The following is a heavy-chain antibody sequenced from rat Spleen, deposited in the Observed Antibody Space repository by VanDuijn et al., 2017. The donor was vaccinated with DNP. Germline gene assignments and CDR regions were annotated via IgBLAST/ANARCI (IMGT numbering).Heavy chain of an antibody. J-gene: IGHJ2*01. V-gene: IGHV5-29*01. CDR3: ARHLTGMGYFDY. Sequence: EVQLVESGGGLVQPGRSLKLSCAASGFIFSKYGMAWARQAPQKGLEWVATISYDGSSTYYRDSVKGRFTISRDNAKSTLYLQRDSLRSEDTATYYCARHLTGMGYFDYWGQGVMVTVSS. CDR2: ISYDGSST. CDR1: GFIFSKYG. D-gene: IGHD1-4*01.